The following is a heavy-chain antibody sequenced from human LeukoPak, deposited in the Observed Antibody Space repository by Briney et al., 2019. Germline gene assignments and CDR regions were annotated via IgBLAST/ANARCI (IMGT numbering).Heavy chain of an antibody. J-gene: IGHJ4*02. CDR1: GGSISNYY. CDR2: FYSRGTT. CDR3: ASLTVAGAKIDY. Sequence: PSETLSLTCTVSGGSISNYYWSWIRQPAGKGLEWIGRFYSRGTTNYNPSLRSRVSLSGDESKNQLSLKVYSVTAADTAVYYCASLTVAGAKIDYWGQGTLVTVSS. V-gene: IGHV4-4*07. D-gene: IGHD6-13*01.